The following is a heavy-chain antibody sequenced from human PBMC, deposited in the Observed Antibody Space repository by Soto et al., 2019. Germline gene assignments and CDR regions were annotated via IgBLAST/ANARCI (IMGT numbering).Heavy chain of an antibody. CDR1: GGSFSSGGYY. CDR3: ARVLCSSTSCYVWENWFDP. J-gene: IGHJ5*02. CDR2: IYYSGST. D-gene: IGHD2-2*01. Sequence: QVQLQESGPGLVKPSQTLSLTCTVSGGSFSSGGYYWNWIRQHPGKGLEWIGYIYYSGSTSYNPSLESRVTISVDTSKNQFSLKLNSVTAADPAVYYCARVLCSSTSCYVWENWFDPWGQGTLVTVSS. V-gene: IGHV4-31*03.